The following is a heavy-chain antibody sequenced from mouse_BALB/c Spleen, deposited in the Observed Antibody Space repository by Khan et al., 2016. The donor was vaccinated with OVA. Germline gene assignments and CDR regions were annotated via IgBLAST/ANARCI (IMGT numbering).Heavy chain of an antibody. J-gene: IGHJ2*01. CDR2: INPTSGYT. V-gene: IGHV1-7*01. CDR3: TRDRIDY. CDR1: GYTFTTYW. Sequence: QVQLKESGAELAKPGASVKMSCKASGYTFTTYWMHWVKQRPGQGLEWIGYINPTSGYTYYNEKFKDRATLSADKSSSTAYMQLSSLTSEDSAVYYCTRDRIDYWGQGTTLTVSS.